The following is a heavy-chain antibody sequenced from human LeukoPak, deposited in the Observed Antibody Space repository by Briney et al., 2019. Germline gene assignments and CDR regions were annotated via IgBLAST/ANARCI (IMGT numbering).Heavy chain of an antibody. V-gene: IGHV4-59*11. CDR2: IYYSGST. J-gene: IGHJ3*02. Sequence: SETLSLTCTVSGGSISSHYWSWIRQPPGKGLEWIGYIYYSGSTNYNPSLKSRVTISVDTSKNQFSLKLSSVTAADTAVYYCARTYCGGDCSNDAFDIWGQGTMVTVSS. D-gene: IGHD2-21*02. CDR1: GGSISSHY. CDR3: ARTYCGGDCSNDAFDI.